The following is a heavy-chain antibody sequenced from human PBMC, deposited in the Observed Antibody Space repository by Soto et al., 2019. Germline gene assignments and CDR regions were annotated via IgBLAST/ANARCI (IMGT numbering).Heavy chain of an antibody. V-gene: IGHV4-59*01. CDR2: IYYSGST. D-gene: IGHD2-2*01. CDR3: ARDTSCSKASCYGMDV. Sequence: NPSETLSLTCTVSGGSISSYYWSWIRQPPGKGLEWIGYIYYSGSTNYNPSLKSRVTISVDTSKNQFSLKLSSVTAADTAVYYCARDTSCSKASCYGMDVWGQGTTVTVSS. J-gene: IGHJ6*02. CDR1: GGSISSYY.